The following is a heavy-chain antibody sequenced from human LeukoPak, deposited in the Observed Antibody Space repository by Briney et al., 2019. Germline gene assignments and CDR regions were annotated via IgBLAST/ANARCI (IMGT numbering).Heavy chain of an antibody. D-gene: IGHD2/OR15-2a*01. V-gene: IGHV3-11*04. J-gene: IGHJ3*02. CDR1: GFTFSNYF. Sequence: PGGSLRLSCTASGFTFSNYFMTWIRQAPGKGLEWVSYISSSGNAGYHADSVKGRFTISRDNAKNSLYLQLNSLRAEDTAVYYCARAFLDGFDIWGQGTMVTVSS. CDR3: ARAFLDGFDI. CDR2: ISSSGNAG.